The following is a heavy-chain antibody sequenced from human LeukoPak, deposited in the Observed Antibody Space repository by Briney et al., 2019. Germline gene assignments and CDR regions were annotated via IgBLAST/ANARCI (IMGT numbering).Heavy chain of an antibody. CDR1: GGSISSSSYY. CDR3: ASAGHDGIGYKVC. V-gene: IGHV4-39*07. J-gene: IGHJ4*02. Sequence: SETLSLTCTVSGGSISSSSYYWGWIRQPPGKGLEWIGSIYYSGSTYYYPSLKSRVTISVVTSKNQFSLKLSSVTAADTAVYYCASAGHDGIGYKVCWGQGTLVTVSS. CDR2: IYYSGST. D-gene: IGHD3-22*01.